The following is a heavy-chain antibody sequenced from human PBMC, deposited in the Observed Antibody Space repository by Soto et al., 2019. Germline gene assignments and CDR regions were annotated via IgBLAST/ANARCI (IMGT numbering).Heavy chain of an antibody. CDR1: TFTFGSYW. CDR3: AAGFPADF. Sequence: EVLLVESGGGLVQPGGSLTLSCAASTFTFGSYWMNWVRQAPGKGLEWVANIKGDGSEKYYVDSVEGRFTISRDNTKNSLELQMNSLRGEGTAVYCCAAGFPADFWGEGTLVTVSS. V-gene: IGHV3-7*01. CDR2: IKGDGSEK. D-gene: IGHD3-10*01. J-gene: IGHJ4*02.